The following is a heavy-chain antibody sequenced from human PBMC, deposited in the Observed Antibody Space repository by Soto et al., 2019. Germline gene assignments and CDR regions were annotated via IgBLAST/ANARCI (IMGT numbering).Heavy chain of an antibody. CDR1: GFTFSNYG. V-gene: IGHV3-23*01. D-gene: IGHD6-19*01. Sequence: EVQLLESGGGLLQPGGSLRLSCAASGFTFSNYGMNWVRQAPGKGLEWVSGISTNGDTANYADSVKGRFTISRDNSKNKLHLQMNDLRPEDTATYYCAKNGQWLATPPEAWGQGTLVTVSS. J-gene: IGHJ4*02. CDR3: AKNGQWLATPPEA. CDR2: ISTNGDTA.